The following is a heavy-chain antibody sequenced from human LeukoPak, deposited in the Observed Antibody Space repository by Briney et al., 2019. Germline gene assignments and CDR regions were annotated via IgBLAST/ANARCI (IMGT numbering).Heavy chain of an antibody. J-gene: IGHJ3*02. CDR2: IYYSGST. V-gene: IGHV4-59*12. CDR3: ARERPDIVVVPAVNAFDI. Sequence: PSETLSLTCTVSGGSISSYYWSWIRQPLGKGLEWIGYIYYSGSTNYNPSLKSRVTISVDTSKNQFSLKLSSVTAADTAVYYCARERPDIVVVPAVNAFDIWGQGTMVTVSS. CDR1: GGSISSYY. D-gene: IGHD2-2*01.